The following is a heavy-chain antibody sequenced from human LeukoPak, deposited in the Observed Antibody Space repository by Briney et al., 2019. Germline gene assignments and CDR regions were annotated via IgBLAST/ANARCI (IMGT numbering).Heavy chain of an antibody. CDR2: INPDGGSA. D-gene: IGHD4-11*01. V-gene: IGHV3-74*01. Sequence: PGGSLRLSCAASGFTFSDYWMHWVRQAPGKGLVWVSRINPDGGSASYADSVKGRFTISRDNAKNTLYLQMNSLRAEDTAVYYCARFKVTVTSIPWGQGTLVTVSS. CDR1: GFTFSDYW. J-gene: IGHJ5*02. CDR3: ARFKVTVTSIP.